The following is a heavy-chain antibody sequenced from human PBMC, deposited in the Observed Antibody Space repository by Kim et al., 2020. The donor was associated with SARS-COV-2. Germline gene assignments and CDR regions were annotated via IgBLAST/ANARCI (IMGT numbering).Heavy chain of an antibody. D-gene: IGHD6-19*01. CDR2: IIPILGTA. V-gene: IGHV1-69*13. CDR3: ARDLEGSGWNVGY. CDR1: GGTFSSYT. Sequence: SVKVSCKASGGTFSSYTINWVRQAPGQGLEWMGGIIPILGTANYAQKFQGRVTIIADESTRTAYMELNSLRSEDTAVYYCARDLEGSGWNVGYWGQGTLVTVSS. J-gene: IGHJ4*02.